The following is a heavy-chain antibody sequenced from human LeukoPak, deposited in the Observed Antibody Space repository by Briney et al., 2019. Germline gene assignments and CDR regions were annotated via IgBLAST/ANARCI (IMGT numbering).Heavy chain of an antibody. CDR1: GFTFSSYA. Sequence: PGGSLRLSCAASGFTFSSYAMSWVRQAPGKGLEWVSAISGSGGSTYYADSVKGRFTISRDNSKNTLYLQMNSLRAEDTAVYYCAKSRNYDFWSGHWDYWGQGTMVTVSS. J-gene: IGHJ3*01. V-gene: IGHV3-23*01. CDR2: ISGSGGST. D-gene: IGHD3-3*01. CDR3: AKSRNYDFWSGHWDY.